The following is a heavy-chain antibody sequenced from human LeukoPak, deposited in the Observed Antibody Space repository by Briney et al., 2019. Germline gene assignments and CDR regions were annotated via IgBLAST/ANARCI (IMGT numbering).Heavy chain of an antibody. CDR3: ATGAAGFSHYNWFDH. CDR1: GGSISSSPYY. J-gene: IGHJ5*02. CDR2: IYYSGTT. Sequence: AETLSLTCTVSGGSISSSPYYWGWIRQPPGKGLDWFGSIYYSGTTHYNPSLESRVTISVYASKNQFTLKLASGTAADTAIYYCATGAAGFSHYNWFDHWGQGTLVTVSS. V-gene: IGHV4-39*06.